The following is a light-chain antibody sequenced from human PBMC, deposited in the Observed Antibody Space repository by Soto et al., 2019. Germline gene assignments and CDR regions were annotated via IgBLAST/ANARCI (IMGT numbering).Light chain of an antibody. CDR3: QQYGSSPYT. V-gene: IGKV3-20*01. CDR1: QSVSSSY. Sequence: EIVLTQSPGTLSLSPGERATLSCRASQSVSSSYLAWYQQKPGQAPRLLIYGASSSATGIPDRFSGSGSGTDFTLTXSRLEPDDXAVYYCQQYGSSPYTF. CDR2: GAS. J-gene: IGKJ2*01.